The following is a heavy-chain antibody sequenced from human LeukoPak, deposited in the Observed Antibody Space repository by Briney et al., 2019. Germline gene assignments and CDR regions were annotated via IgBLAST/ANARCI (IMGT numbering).Heavy chain of an antibody. V-gene: IGHV1-18*01. J-gene: IGHJ4*02. CDR2: ISAYKGNT. CDR3: ARDVSRGGSCY. D-gene: IGHD2-15*01. CDR1: GYTFTSYG. Sequence: ASVKVSCKASGYTFTSYGISWVRQAPGQGREWMGWISAYKGNTNYAQKLQGRVTMTTDTSTSTDYMELRSLGSDDTAVYYCARDVSRGGSCYWGQGTLVTVSS.